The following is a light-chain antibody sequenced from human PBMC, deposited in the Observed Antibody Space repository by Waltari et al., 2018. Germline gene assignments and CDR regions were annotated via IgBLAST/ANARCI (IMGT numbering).Light chain of an antibody. CDR1: SSDLGRYHY. CDR2: DVT. CDR3: CSNAGSYEV. Sequence: QSALTQPRSVSGSPGQSVTIPCTGPSSDLGRYHYVCWYQQHPGKAPKLLIYDVTERPSGVPDRFSASKSGNTASLTISGLQAEDEADYYCCSNAGSYEVFGGGTKLTVL. V-gene: IGLV2-11*01. J-gene: IGLJ2*01.